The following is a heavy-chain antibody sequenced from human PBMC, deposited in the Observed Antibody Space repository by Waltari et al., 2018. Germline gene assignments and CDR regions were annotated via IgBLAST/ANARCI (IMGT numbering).Heavy chain of an antibody. CDR2: ILPVFKKP. CDR1: GNPFNSYS. V-gene: IGHV1-69*14. D-gene: IGHD2-15*01. Sequence: QVRLVQSGAEVKKAGSSVKVSCRTSGNPFNSYSLSWVRQASGTGMEWMGGILPVFKKPIYAPKLQDRVTITADKATNTAYMELSSLTSDDTATYYCAQSAERGAVVVAASYDFWGQGTLVTVSS. J-gene: IGHJ4*02. CDR3: AQSAERGAVVVAASYDF.